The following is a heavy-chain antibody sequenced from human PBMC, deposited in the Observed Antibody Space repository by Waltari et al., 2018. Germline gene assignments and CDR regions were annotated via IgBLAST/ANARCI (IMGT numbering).Heavy chain of an antibody. V-gene: IGHV4-59*01. CDR1: GGSISSYY. D-gene: IGHD6-19*01. CDR2: IYYSGST. Sequence: QVQLQESGPGLVKPSETLSLTCTVSGGSISSYYWSWIRQPPGKGLEWIGYIYYSGSTNYNPSLKSRVTISVETSKNQFSLKLSSVTAADTAVYYCARERVAGTRGFDYWGQGTLVTVSS. J-gene: IGHJ4*02. CDR3: ARERVAGTRGFDY.